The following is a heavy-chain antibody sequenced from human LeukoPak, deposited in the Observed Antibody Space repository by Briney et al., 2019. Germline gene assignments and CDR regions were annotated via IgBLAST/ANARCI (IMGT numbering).Heavy chain of an antibody. Sequence: SQTLSLTCALSGDSVSSNSAAWNWLRQSPSRGLEWLGRTYYRSKWYSDYALSVKSRITINPDTSKNQFSLQLNSVTPEDTAVYYCSRVHKAFDGARDTFDIWGQGTMVTVSS. CDR1: GDSVSSNSAA. CDR2: TYYRSKWYS. D-gene: IGHD3-10*01. CDR3: SRVHKAFDGARDTFDI. V-gene: IGHV6-1*01. J-gene: IGHJ3*02.